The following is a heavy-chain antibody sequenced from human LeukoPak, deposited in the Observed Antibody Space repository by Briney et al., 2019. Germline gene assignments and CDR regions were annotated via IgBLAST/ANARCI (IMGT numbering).Heavy chain of an antibody. J-gene: IGHJ4*02. CDR3: ARGEEYRLPPGGFDY. Sequence: PGGSLRLSCAASGFNFNSFAMHWARQAPGKGLEWVAVISYDGSNKYYADSVKGRFTISRDNSKNTLYLQMNSLRAEDTAVYYCARGEEYRLPPGGFDYWGQGTLVTVSS. D-gene: IGHD2-2*01. CDR1: GFNFNSFA. V-gene: IGHV3-30*19. CDR2: ISYDGSNK.